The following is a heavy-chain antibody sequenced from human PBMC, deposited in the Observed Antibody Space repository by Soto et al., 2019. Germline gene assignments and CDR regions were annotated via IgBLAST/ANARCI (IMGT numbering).Heavy chain of an antibody. CDR3: GRGRSGQIVVFY. CDR1: GYTFTGHY. D-gene: IGHD1-26*01. V-gene: IGHV1-2*02. Sequence: GAPVKVSCKASGYTFTGHYIHWVRQAPEQGPEWMGEIGPESGATRYAEKFQGRVTMTLDTSITTVYMELKNLSPDDTAVYYCGRGRSGQIVVFYWGQGTPVTVSS. CDR2: IGPESGAT. J-gene: IGHJ4*02.